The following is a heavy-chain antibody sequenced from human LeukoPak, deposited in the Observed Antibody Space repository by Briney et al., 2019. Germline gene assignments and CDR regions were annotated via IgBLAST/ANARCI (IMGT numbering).Heavy chain of an antibody. J-gene: IGHJ4*02. CDR1: GYTFTGYY. CDR2: INPNSGGT. Sequence: VSVKVSCTASGYTFTGYYMHWVRQAPGQGLEWMGWINPNSGGTNYAQKFQGRVTMTRDTSISTAYMELSRLRSDDTAVYYCARAIYSGYDLSSDYWGQGTLVTVSS. V-gene: IGHV1-2*02. D-gene: IGHD5-12*01. CDR3: ARAIYSGYDLSSDY.